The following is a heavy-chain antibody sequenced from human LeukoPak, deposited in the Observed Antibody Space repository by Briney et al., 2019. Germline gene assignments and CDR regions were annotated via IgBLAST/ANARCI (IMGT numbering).Heavy chain of an antibody. Sequence: PGGSLRLSCAASGFTFSSYAMSWVRQAPGRGLEWVSDISDSGGLTHYADSVKGRFTISRDNSKNTVFLLMNSLRVEDTAVYYWGKGGGGGDGEFDSWGLGTLVTVSS. CDR1: GFTFSSYA. D-gene: IGHD3-10*01. CDR3: GKGGGGGDGEFDS. V-gene: IGHV3-23*01. J-gene: IGHJ4*02. CDR2: ISDSGGLT.